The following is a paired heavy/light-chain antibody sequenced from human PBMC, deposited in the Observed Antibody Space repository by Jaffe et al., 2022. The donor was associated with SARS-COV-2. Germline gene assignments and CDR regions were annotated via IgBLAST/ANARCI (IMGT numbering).Light chain of an antibody. CDR1: QSLLHSNGYNY. CDR3: MHSLQVPLT. J-gene: IGKJ1*01. Sequence: DIVMTQSPLSLPVTPGEAASISCRSSQSLLHSNGYNYLDWYLQRPGQSPQLLIYLGSNRASGVPDRFSGSGSGTDFSLKISRLEAEDVGIYFCMHSLQVPLTFGQGTKVEIK. V-gene: IGKV2-28*01. CDR2: LGS.
Heavy chain of an antibody. Sequence: QLHLQESGPGLVKPSETLSLTCTVSGGSISSSSYYWGWVRQPPGKGLEWIGTSSYRGSTYYNPSLNSRVTIFVDTSKNQFSLKVTSVTAADTAVYYCARRGEMAIKDSWVFDYWGQGILVTVSS. D-gene: IGHD2-2*02. V-gene: IGHV4-39*01. J-gene: IGHJ4*02. CDR1: GGSISSSSYY. CDR3: ARRGEMAIKDSWVFDY. CDR2: SSYRGST.